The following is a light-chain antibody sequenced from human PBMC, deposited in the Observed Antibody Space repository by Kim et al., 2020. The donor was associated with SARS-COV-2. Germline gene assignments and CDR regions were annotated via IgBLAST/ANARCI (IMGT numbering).Light chain of an antibody. V-gene: IGLV2-23*02. CDR2: EVS. CDR1: SSDVGSYNL. Sequence: QPASVSGSPGQSITISCTGTSSDVGSYNLVSWYQQHPGKAPKLMIYEVSKRPSGVSNRFSGSKSGNTASLTISGLQAEDEADYYCCSYAGSSTWVFGGGTKLTVL. CDR3: CSYAGSSTWV. J-gene: IGLJ3*02.